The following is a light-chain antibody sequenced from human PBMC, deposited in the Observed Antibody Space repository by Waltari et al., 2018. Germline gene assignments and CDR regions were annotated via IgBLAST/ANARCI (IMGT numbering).Light chain of an antibody. CDR3: QQYYSTPPMHT. Sequence: DLVMTQSPESLAVSLGERATINCKSSPSVLYSSNNKNYLAWYQQKPGQPPKLLIYWASTRESGVPDRFSGSGSGTDFTLTISSLQAEDVAVYYCQQYYSTPPMHTFGQGTKLEIK. J-gene: IGKJ2*01. CDR2: WAS. V-gene: IGKV4-1*01. CDR1: PSVLYSSNNKNY.